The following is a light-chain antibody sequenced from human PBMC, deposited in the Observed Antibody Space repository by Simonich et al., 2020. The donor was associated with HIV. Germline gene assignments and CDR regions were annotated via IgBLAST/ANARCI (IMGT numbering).Light chain of an antibody. CDR2: DVS. CDR1: SKDVGGYNY. V-gene: IGLV2-14*03. Sequence: QSALTQPAPGSGSPGQSLTIPCTGPSKDVGGYNYVSWYQQHPGKAPKVMIYDVSNRPSGVSNRFSGSKSGNTASLTISGLQAEDEADYYCSSYTSSSTLFGGGTKLTVL. J-gene: IGLJ2*01. CDR3: SSYTSSSTL.